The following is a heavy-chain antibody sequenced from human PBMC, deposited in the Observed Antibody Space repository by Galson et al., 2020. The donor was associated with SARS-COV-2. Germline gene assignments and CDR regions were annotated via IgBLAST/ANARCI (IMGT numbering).Heavy chain of an antibody. V-gene: IGHV3-74*01. Sequence: ALHGESLKISCAASGFTFSSYWMHWVRQAPGKGLVWVSRIYSEGSSTSYADSVKGRFTISGDDAKNTLYLHMRSLRAEDTAVYYCARGDMRNDYVDYWGQGTLVTVSS. CDR1: GFTFSSYW. J-gene: IGHJ4*02. CDR2: IYSEGSST. D-gene: IGHD3-16*01. CDR3: ARGDMRNDYVDY.